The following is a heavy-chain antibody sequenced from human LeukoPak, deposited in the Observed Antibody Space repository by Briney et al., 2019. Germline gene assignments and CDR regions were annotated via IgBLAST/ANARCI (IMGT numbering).Heavy chain of an antibody. CDR2: ISSSGSTI. CDR3: AREGWSDYYDADGMDV. Sequence: PGGSLRLSCAASGFTFSDYYMSWIRQAPGKGLEWVSYISSSGSTIYYADSVKGRFTISRDNAKNSLYLQMNSLRAEDTAVYYCAREGWSDYYDADGMDVWGQGTTVTVSS. D-gene: IGHD3-3*01. V-gene: IGHV3-11*01. J-gene: IGHJ6*02. CDR1: GFTFSDYY.